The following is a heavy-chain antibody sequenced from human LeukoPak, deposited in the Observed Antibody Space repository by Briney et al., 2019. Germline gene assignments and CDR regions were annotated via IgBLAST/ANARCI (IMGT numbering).Heavy chain of an antibody. CDR1: GGSISSGGYY. J-gene: IGHJ3*02. CDR2: IYYSGST. CDR3: AREMIVGDAFDI. D-gene: IGHD3-22*01. V-gene: IGHV4-31*03. Sequence: SETLSLTCTVSGGSISSGGYYWSWIRQHPGKGLEWIGYIYYSGSTYYNPSLKSRVTISVDTSKNQFSLKLSSVTAADTAVYYCAREMIVGDAFDIWGQGTMVTVSS.